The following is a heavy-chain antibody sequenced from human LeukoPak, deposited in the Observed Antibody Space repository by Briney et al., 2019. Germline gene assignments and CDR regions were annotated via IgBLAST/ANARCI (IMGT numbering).Heavy chain of an antibody. CDR1: GGSISSGSYY. CDR2: IYTSGST. CDR3: ARERDSSGYYPSTPGI. J-gene: IGHJ4*02. V-gene: IGHV4-61*02. D-gene: IGHD3-22*01. Sequence: PSQTLSLTCTVSGGSISSGSYYWSWIRQPAGKGLEWIGRIYTSGSTNYNPSLKSRVTISVDTSKNQFSLKLSSVTAADTAVYYCARERDSSGYYPSTPGIWGQGTLVTVSS.